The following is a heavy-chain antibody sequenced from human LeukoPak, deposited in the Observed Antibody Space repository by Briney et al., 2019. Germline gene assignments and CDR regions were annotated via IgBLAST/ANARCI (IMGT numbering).Heavy chain of an antibody. Sequence: PSETLSLTCTVSGGSISSYYWSWIRQPPGKGLEWIGYIYYSGSTNYNPSLKSRVTISVDTSKNQFSLKLSSVTAADTAVYYCAKGTDYYSRGDRVYYMDVWGKGTTVTISS. D-gene: IGHD3-10*01. CDR2: IYYSGST. J-gene: IGHJ6*03. CDR1: GGSISSYY. CDR3: AKGTDYYSRGDRVYYMDV. V-gene: IGHV4-59*01.